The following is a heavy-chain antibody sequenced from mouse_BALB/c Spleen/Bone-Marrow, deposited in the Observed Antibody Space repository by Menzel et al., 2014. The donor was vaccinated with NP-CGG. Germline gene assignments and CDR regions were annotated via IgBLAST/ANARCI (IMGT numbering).Heavy chain of an antibody. D-gene: IGHD1-1*01. Sequence: EVKLQESGGGLVHPGGSLKLPCAASGFDFSSYWMSWVRQAPGKGLEWIGEINPDSSTINYTPSLKDKFIISRDNAKNTLYLQMSKVRSEDTALYYCARLNYYGNLFVWGAGTTVTVSS. CDR2: INPDSSTI. CDR3: ARLNYYGNLFV. J-gene: IGHJ1*01. CDR1: GFDFSSYW. V-gene: IGHV4-1*02.